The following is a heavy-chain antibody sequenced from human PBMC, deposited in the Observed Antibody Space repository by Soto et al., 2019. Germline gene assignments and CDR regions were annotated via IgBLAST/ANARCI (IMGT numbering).Heavy chain of an antibody. D-gene: IGHD2-15*01. J-gene: IGHJ3*02. V-gene: IGHV3-23*01. Sequence: EVQVLESGGGLVQPVGSLRLSCEVSGCTVSIHAMTWFRPAPGKGPEWVSTVTADGGTYYADSVKGRFVRSRDTSENTLYLQMNSLGAEDTAAYFCSPHVSCSGGSCQYDAFAIRGQGTMVTVSS. CDR1: GCTVSIHA. CDR2: VTADGGT. CDR3: SPHVSCSGGSCQYDAFAI.